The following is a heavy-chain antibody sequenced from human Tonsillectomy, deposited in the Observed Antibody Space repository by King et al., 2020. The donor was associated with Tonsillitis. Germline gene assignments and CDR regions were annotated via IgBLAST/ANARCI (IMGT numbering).Heavy chain of an antibody. CDR2: IYHSGST. V-gene: IGHV4-30-2*01. J-gene: IGHJ4*02. D-gene: IGHD2-8*01. Sequence: LQLQESGSGLVKPSQTLSLTCAVSGGSISSGGYSWRWIRQPPGKGLEWIGYIYHSGSTYYNPSLKSRVTISVDRSKNQFSLKLSSVTAADTAVYYCASSAPVYHDSFNYWGQGTLVTVSS. CDR1: GGSISSGGYS. CDR3: ASSAPVYHDSFNY.